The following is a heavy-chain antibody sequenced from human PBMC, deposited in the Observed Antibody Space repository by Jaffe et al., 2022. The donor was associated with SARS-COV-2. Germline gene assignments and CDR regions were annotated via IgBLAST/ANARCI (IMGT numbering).Heavy chain of an antibody. CDR2: MSFDGNRK. CDR3: ARALVGYSLDL. CDR1: GFILNDHA. D-gene: IGHD2-15*01. V-gene: IGHV3-30*14. Sequence: QVKLVDSGGDVVQPGRSLRLSCGATGFILNDHAMHWVRQTPGKGLEWLTVMSFDGNRKEYADSVKGRFTISRDTSTNTLYLQMNGLTTDDTGVYYCARALVGYSLDLWGRGSRVTVSS. J-gene: IGHJ5*02.